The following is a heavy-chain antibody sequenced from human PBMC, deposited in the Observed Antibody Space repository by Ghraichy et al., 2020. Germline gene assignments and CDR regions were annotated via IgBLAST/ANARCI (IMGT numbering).Heavy chain of an antibody. V-gene: IGHV4-4*02. Sequence: SETLSLTCAVSGGSISSSNWWSWVRQPPGKGLEWIGEIYHSGSTNYNPSLKSRVTISVDKSKNQFSLKLSSVTAADTAVYYCARYVGLTIFGRARTSYYWGQGTLVTVSS. J-gene: IGHJ4*02. D-gene: IGHD3-3*01. CDR3: ARYVGLTIFGRARTSYY. CDR2: IYHSGST. CDR1: GGSISSSNW.